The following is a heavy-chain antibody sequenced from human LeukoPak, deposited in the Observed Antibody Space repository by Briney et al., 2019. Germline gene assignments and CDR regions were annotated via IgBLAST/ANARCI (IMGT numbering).Heavy chain of an antibody. J-gene: IGHJ4*02. CDR3: ARGAGDDILTGYYYYFDY. V-gene: IGHV4-34*01. Sequence: SETLSLTCAVYGGSFSGYYWSWVHQPPGKGLEWIGEINHSGSANYNPSLKSRVTISVDTSKNQFSLKLSSVTAADTAVYYCARGAGDDILTGYYYYFDYWGQGTLVTVSS. CDR1: GGSFSGYY. CDR2: INHSGSA. D-gene: IGHD3-9*01.